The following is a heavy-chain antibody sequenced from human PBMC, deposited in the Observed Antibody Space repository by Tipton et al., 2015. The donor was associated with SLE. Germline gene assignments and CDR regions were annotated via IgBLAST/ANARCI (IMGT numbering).Heavy chain of an antibody. CDR2: IYYSGST. CDR1: GGSISSYY. V-gene: IGHV4-59*01. Sequence: TLSLTCTVSGGSISSYYWSWIRQPPGKGLEWIGYIYYSGSTNYNPSLKSRVTISIGTSKNHFSLKLSSVTAADTAVYYCARDLTVAFDIWGQGTMVTVSS. CDR3: ARDLTVAFDI. J-gene: IGHJ3*02.